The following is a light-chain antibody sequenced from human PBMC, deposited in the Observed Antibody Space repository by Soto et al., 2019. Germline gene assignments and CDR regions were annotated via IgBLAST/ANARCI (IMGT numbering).Light chain of an antibody. J-gene: IGLJ1*01. CDR3: ISYRSSRPAYV. V-gene: IGLV2-14*03. Sequence: QSALTQPASVSGSPGQSVTISCTGTSSDVGGYNFVSWYQRHPGQAPKLLIHDVSNRPSGISNRFSGSKSGTTASLTISGLQAEDEADYYCISYRSSRPAYVFGSGTKLTVL. CDR2: DVS. CDR1: SSDVGGYNF.